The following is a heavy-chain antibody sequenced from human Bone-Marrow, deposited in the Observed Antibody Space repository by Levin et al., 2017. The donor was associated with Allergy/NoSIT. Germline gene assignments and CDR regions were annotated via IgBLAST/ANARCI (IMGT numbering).Heavy chain of an antibody. CDR1: GFTFTRYA. CDR3: AKDCGWDCRGSQSYYFDD. J-gene: IGHJ4*02. D-gene: IGHD2-15*01. V-gene: IGHV3-23*01. Sequence: GGSLRLSCTASGFTFTRYAMAWVRQAPGKELEWVSLISGSLGNTYHADSVKGRFTISRDNTRNMLYLQMSSLRDEDTAVYYWAKDCGWDCRGSQSYYFDDWGQGTLVTVSS. CDR2: ISGSLGNT.